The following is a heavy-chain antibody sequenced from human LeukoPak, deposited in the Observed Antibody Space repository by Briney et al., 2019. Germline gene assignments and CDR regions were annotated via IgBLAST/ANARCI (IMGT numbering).Heavy chain of an antibody. CDR1: GFTFSSYS. CDR3: ARDLAYAFDI. Sequence: GGSLRLSCAASGFTFSSYSMNWVRQAPGKGLEWISYITSSGSAIYHADSVKGRFTISRDDAENSLYLQMNSLRDEDTAVYYCARDLAYAFDIWGQGKLVTVSS. CDR2: ITSSGSAI. J-gene: IGHJ3*02. V-gene: IGHV3-48*02.